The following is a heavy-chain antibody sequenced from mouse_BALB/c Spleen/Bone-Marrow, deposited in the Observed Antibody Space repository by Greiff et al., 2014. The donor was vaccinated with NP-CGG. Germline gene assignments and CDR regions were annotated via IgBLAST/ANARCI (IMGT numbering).Heavy chain of an antibody. J-gene: IGHJ3*01. V-gene: IGHV5-4*02. CDR2: ISDGGSYT. CDR3: ARRWFAY. Sequence: DVMLVESGGGLVKPGGSLKLSCAASGFTFSDYYMYWVRQTPEKGLEWVATISDGGSYTYYPDSVKGRFTISRDNAKNNLYLQMSSLKSEDTAMYYCARRWFAYWGQGTLVTVSA. CDR1: GFTFSDYY.